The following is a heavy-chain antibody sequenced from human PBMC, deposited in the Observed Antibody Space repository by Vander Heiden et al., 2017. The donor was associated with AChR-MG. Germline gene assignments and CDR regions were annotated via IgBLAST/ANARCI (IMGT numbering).Heavy chain of an antibody. CDR1: GGTFSSYA. V-gene: IGHV1-69*01. D-gene: IGHD2-21*02. CDR3: ARETAPEPPNYYYYGMDV. CDR2: IIPIFGTA. Sequence: QVQLVQSGAEVKKPGSSVKVSCKASGGTFSSYALSWVRQAPGQGLGWMGGIIPIFGTANYAQKFQGRVTITADESTSTAYMELSSLRSEDTAVYYCARETAPEPPNYYYYGMDVWGQGTTVTVSS. J-gene: IGHJ6*02.